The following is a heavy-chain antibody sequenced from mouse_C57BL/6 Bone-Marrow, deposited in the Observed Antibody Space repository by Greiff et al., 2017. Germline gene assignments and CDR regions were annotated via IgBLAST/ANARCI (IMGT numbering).Heavy chain of an antibody. Sequence: QVQLQQPGAELVMPGASVKLSCKASGYTFTSYWMHWVKQRPGQGLEWIGEIDPSDSYTNYNQKFKGKSTLTVEKSSSTAYMQLSSLTSEDSAVYYCARGHYYGSSYFYFDYWGQGTTLTVSS. CDR1: GYTFTSYW. CDR3: ARGHYYGSSYFYFDY. J-gene: IGHJ2*01. D-gene: IGHD1-1*01. V-gene: IGHV1-69*01. CDR2: IDPSDSYT.